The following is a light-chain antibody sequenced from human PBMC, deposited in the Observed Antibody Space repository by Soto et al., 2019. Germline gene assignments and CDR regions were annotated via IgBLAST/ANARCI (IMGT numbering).Light chain of an antibody. CDR3: AAWDDSLNGVV. V-gene: IGLV1-44*01. CDR1: TSNIGRNT. J-gene: IGLJ2*01. Sequence: QSVLTQPPSASGTPGQRVTISCSGSTSNIGRNTVNWYQQLPGTAPKLLIFGNNQRPSGVPDRFSGSKSGTSASLAISGLQSEEETDYYCAAWDDSLNGVVFGGGTKLTVL. CDR2: GNN.